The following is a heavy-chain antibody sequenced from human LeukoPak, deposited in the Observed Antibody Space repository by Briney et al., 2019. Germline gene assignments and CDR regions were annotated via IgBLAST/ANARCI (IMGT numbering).Heavy chain of an antibody. D-gene: IGHD3-22*01. V-gene: IGHV4-59*01. J-gene: IGHJ5*02. CDR2: IYYSGST. CDR3: ARDSSDYDSSGYYGKYNWFDP. Sequence: SETLSLTCTVSGGSISSYYWSWIRQPPGKGLEWVGYIYYSGSTNYNPSLKSRVTISVDTSKNQFSLKLSSVTAADTAVYYCARDSSDYDSSGYYGKYNWFDPWGQGTLVTVSS. CDR1: GGSISSYY.